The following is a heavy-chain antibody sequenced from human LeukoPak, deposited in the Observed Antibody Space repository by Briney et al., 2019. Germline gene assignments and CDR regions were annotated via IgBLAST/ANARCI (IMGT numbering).Heavy chain of an antibody. V-gene: IGHV1-2*02. Sequence: GASVKVSCKASGFTFSGYYMHWVRQAPGQGLEWMAWISPNSGGTNYVQKFQGRVIVTRDTSISTDYMEISGLTSDDTALYYCAREPSGSGGYDYWGQGTLVTVSS. CDR2: ISPNSGGT. CDR1: GFTFSGYY. J-gene: IGHJ4*02. CDR3: AREPSGSGGYDY. D-gene: IGHD3-10*01.